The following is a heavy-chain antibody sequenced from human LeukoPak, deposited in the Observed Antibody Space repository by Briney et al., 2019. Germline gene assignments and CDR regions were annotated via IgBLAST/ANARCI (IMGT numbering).Heavy chain of an antibody. J-gene: IGHJ6*03. D-gene: IGHD4-11*01. Sequence: SETLSLTCTVSGGSISSSSYYWGWIRQPPGKGLEWIGSIYYSGSTYYNPSLKSRVTISVDTSKNQFSLKLSSVTAADTAVYYCARGSGFSNPYYYYYMDVWGKGTTVTVSS. CDR1: GGSISSSSYY. CDR2: IYYSGST. V-gene: IGHV4-39*01. CDR3: ARGSGFSNPYYYYYMDV.